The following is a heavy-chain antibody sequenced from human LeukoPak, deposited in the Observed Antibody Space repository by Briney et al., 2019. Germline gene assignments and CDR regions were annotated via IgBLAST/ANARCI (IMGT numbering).Heavy chain of an antibody. J-gene: IGHJ4*02. CDR1: GFTFSSYA. Sequence: PGGSLRLSCAASGFTFSSYAMSWVRQAPGKGLEWVSSISGSGGSTYYADSVKGRFTISRDNSKNTLYLQMNSLRAEDTAVYYCAKGTLRIAVAGTVGYWGQGTLVTVSS. V-gene: IGHV3-23*01. CDR3: AKGTLRIAVAGTVGY. CDR2: ISGSGGST. D-gene: IGHD6-19*01.